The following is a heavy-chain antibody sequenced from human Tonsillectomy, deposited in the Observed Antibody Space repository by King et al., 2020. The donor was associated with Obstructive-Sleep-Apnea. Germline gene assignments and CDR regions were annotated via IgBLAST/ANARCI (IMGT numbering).Heavy chain of an antibody. CDR3: ARDTYLGFFNKYYYGMDV. V-gene: IGHV3-21*01. D-gene: IGHD3-3*01. CDR1: GFTFSSYS. CDR2: ISSSSSYI. J-gene: IGHJ6*02. Sequence: VQLVESGGGLVKPGGSLRLSCAASGFTFSSYSMNWVRQAPGKGLEWVSSISSSSSYIYYADSVKGRFTISRDNAKNSLYLQMNSLRAEDTAVYYCARDTYLGFFNKYYYGMDVWGQGTTVTVSS.